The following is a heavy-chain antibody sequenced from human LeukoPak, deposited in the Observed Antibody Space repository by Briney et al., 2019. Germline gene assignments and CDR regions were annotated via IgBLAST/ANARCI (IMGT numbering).Heavy chain of an antibody. V-gene: IGHV1-2*02. CDR2: INPNSGGT. Sequence: ASVKVSCKASGYTFTGYYMHWVRQAPGQGLEWMGWINPNSGGTNYAQKFQGRVTMTRDNAISTAYMELSRLRSDDTAVYYCARDSYRPYYDFWSGYSIDYWGQGTLVTVSS. J-gene: IGHJ4*02. CDR1: GYTFTGYY. CDR3: ARDSYRPYYDFWSGYSIDY. D-gene: IGHD3-3*01.